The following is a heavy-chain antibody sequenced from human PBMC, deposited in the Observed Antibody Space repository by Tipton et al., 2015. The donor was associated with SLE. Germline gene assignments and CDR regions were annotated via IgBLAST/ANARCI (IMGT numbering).Heavy chain of an antibody. J-gene: IGHJ6*02. CDR2: VYYTGNT. V-gene: IGHV4-39*07. CDR3: ARDSLNWGSYYHGMDV. CDR1: GDSISSSSYY. Sequence: TLSLTCIVSGDSISSSSYYWGWIRQPPGKGLEWVGTVYYTGNTFYNPSLKSRVTILVDTSKNQFSLKLSSVTAADTAVYYCARDSLNWGSYYHGMDVWGQGTTVTVSS. D-gene: IGHD3-16*01.